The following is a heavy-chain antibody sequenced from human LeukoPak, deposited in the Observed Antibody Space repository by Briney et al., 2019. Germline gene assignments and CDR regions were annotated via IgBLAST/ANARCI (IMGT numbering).Heavy chain of an antibody. Sequence: ASVKVSCKASGYTFTGYYMHWVRQAPGQGLEWMGWINPNSGGTNYAQKFQGRVTMTRDTSISTAYMELSRLRSDDTAVYYCARVDRYYYDSSGYHGAFDIWGQGTMVTVSS. J-gene: IGHJ3*02. CDR2: INPNSGGT. D-gene: IGHD3-22*01. CDR3: ARVDRYYYDSSGYHGAFDI. V-gene: IGHV1-2*02. CDR1: GYTFTGYY.